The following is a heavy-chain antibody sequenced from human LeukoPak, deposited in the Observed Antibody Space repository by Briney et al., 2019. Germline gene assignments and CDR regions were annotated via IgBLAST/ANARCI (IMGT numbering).Heavy chain of an antibody. CDR1: GFTFDDYA. CDR2: ISWNSGSI. J-gene: IGHJ2*01. V-gene: IGHV3-9*01. Sequence: PGGSLRLSCAASGFTFDDYAMHWVRQAPGKGLEWVSGISWNSGSIGYADSVKGRFTISRDNAKNSLYLQMNSLRAEDTVLYYCAKGYYYDSSGWDPTDSNWYFDLWGRGTLVTVSS. D-gene: IGHD3-22*01. CDR3: AKGYYYDSSGWDPTDSNWYFDL.